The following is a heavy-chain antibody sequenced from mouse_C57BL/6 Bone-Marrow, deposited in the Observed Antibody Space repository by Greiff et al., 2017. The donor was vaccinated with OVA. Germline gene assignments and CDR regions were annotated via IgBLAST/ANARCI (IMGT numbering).Heavy chain of an antibody. CDR1: GFNIKDDY. CDR2: IDPENGDT. Sequence: EVQLQQSGAELVRPGASVKLSCTASGFNIKDDYMHWVKQRPEQGLEWIGWIDPENGDTEYASKFQGKAPITADTSSNTASLQLSSLTSEDTAVYYCTTVPYYSNYIWYFDVWGTGTTVTVSS. D-gene: IGHD2-5*01. CDR3: TTVPYYSNYIWYFDV. J-gene: IGHJ1*03. V-gene: IGHV14-4*01.